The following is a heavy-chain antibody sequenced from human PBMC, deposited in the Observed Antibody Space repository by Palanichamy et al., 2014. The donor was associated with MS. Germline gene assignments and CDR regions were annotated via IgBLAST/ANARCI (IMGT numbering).Heavy chain of an antibody. D-gene: IGHD2/OR15-2a*01. J-gene: IGHJ6*02. CDR1: GFTFSSYS. CDR2: ISSSSSYI. Sequence: EVQLVESGGGLVKPGGSLRLSCAASGFTFSSYSMNWVRQAPGKGLEWVSSISSSSSYIYYADSVKGRLTISRDNAKNSLYLQMNSLRAEDTAVYYCARPTPGYTTFAIPYYGMDVWGQGTTVTVSS. CDR3: ARPTPGYTTFAIPYYGMDV. V-gene: IGHV3-21*01.